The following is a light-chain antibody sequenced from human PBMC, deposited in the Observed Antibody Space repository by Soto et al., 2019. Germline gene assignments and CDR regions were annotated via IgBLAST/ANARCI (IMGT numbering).Light chain of an antibody. V-gene: IGLV1-51*01. CDR3: GSWDSSLSANV. Sequence: QAVVTQPPSVSAAPGQKVTISCSGSSSNIGGNSVSWYQQLPGTAPKLLIYDDNKRPSGIPDRFSGSKSGTSATLGITGFQTGDEADYYCGSWDSSLSANVFGNGTKLTVL. CDR1: SSNIGGNS. CDR2: DDN. J-gene: IGLJ1*01.